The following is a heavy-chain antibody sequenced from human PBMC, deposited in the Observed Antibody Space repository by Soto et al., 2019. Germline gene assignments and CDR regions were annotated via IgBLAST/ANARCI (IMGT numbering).Heavy chain of an antibody. J-gene: IGHJ4*02. V-gene: IGHV3-21*01. CDR1: GFTFSSYS. CDR2: ISSSSSYI. D-gene: IGHD3-22*01. Sequence: PGGSLRLSCAASGFTFSSYSMNWVRQAPGKGLEWVSSISSSSSYIYYADSAKGRFTISRDNAKNSLYLQMNSLRAEDTAVYYCAREAGSGHYYDSSGYLYFDYWGQGTLVTVSS. CDR3: AREAGSGHYYDSSGYLYFDY.